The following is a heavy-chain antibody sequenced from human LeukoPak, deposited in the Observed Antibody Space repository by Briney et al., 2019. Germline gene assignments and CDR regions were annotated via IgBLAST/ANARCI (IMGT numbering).Heavy chain of an antibody. D-gene: IGHD3-10*01. CDR2: ISAYNGNT. Sequence: ASVKVSCKASGYTFTSYGISWVRQAPGQGLEWMGWISAYNGNTNYAQKLQGRVTMTTDTSTSTAYMELRSLRSDDTAVYYCAREGYYYGSGSYYYYYMDVWGKGTTVTISS. CDR1: GYTFTSYG. J-gene: IGHJ6*03. CDR3: AREGYYYGSGSYYYYYMDV. V-gene: IGHV1-18*01.